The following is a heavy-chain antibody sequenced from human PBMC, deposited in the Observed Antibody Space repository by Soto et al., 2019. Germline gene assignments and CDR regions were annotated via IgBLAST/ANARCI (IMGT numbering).Heavy chain of an antibody. CDR3: ARALILTGYYIHDAFDI. CDR1: GGSISSYY. D-gene: IGHD3-9*01. Sequence: SETLSLTCTVSGGSISSYYWSWIRQPPGKGLEWIGYIYYSGSTNYDPSLKSRVTISVDTSKNQFSLKLSSVTAADTAVYYCARALILTGYYIHDAFDIWGQGTMVT. J-gene: IGHJ3*02. V-gene: IGHV4-59*01. CDR2: IYYSGST.